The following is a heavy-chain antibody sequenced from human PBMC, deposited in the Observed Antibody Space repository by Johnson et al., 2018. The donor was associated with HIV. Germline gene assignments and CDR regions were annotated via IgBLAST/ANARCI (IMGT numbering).Heavy chain of an antibody. CDR3: ARGGTAYWDRVSAFDI. CDR2: ISSSATTI. CDR1: GFTFSDYY. D-gene: IGHD2-8*02. V-gene: IGHV3-11*04. Sequence: QVQLVESGGGLVKPGGSLRLSCAASGFTFSDYYMSWIRQAPGKGLEWVSYISSSATTIHYAASVKGRITISRDNAKTSLLLQMNSLRAEDTAVYYCARGGTAYWDRVSAFDIWGQGTMVTVSS. J-gene: IGHJ3*02.